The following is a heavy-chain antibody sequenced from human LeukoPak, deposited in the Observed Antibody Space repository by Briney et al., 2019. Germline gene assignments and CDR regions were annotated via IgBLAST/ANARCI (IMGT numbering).Heavy chain of an antibody. J-gene: IGHJ4*02. V-gene: IGHV4-59*02. Sequence: SETLSLTCSVSGASVSSYYYNWIRQSPGKPLEWIGYIYHSGGANYNPSLSSRVTISVDTSKNHFSLRLNSVTAADTAVYFCARGRGSGNYYKSVLEDWGQGTLVTVSA. CDR1: GASVSSYY. D-gene: IGHD3-10*01. CDR3: ARGRGSGNYYKSVLED. CDR2: IYHSGGA.